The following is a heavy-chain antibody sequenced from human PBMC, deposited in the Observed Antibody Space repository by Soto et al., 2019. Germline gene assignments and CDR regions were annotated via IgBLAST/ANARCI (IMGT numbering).Heavy chain of an antibody. Sequence: GWSLSLSCAASGFTFSSYGMHWVRQAPGKGLEWVAVISYDGSNKYYADSVKGRFTISRDNSKNTLYLQMNSLRAEDTAVYYCAKDRFGYSSSSPLDYWGQGTLVTVSS. CDR1: GFTFSSYG. D-gene: IGHD6-6*01. V-gene: IGHV3-30*18. CDR3: AKDRFGYSSSSPLDY. J-gene: IGHJ4*02. CDR2: ISYDGSNK.